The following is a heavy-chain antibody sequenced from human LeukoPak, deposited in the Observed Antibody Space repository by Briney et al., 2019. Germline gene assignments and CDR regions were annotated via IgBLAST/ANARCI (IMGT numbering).Heavy chain of an antibody. V-gene: IGHV4-38-2*01. J-gene: IGHJ4*02. Sequence: SETLSLTCAVSGYSISSGYYWGWIRQPPGKGLEWIVYMYHSGTAYYNPSLRSRTTSSLDTSQNQCSLKLSSLTAADTAVYYCARSEYSSGWSFDYWGQGTLVTVSS. CDR1: GYSISSGYY. CDR3: ARSEYSSGWSFDY. CDR2: MYHSGTA. D-gene: IGHD6-19*01.